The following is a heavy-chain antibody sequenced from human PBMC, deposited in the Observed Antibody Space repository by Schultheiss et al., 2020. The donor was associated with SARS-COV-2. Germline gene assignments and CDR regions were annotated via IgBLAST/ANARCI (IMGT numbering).Heavy chain of an antibody. J-gene: IGHJ6*02. V-gene: IGHV2-70*12. CDR1: GGSISSYYW. CDR2: IDWDDEK. CDR3: AHWPYYYGMDV. Sequence: TLSLTCTVSGGSISSYYWSWIRQPPGKGLEWLALIDWDDEKDYSRSLKTRLTISKDTSKNQVVLTMTNMDPVDTATYYCAHWPYYYGMDVWGQGTTVTVSS.